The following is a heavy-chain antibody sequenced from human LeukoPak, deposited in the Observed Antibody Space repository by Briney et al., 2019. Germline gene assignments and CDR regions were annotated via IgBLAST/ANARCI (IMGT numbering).Heavy chain of an antibody. V-gene: IGHV3-23*01. J-gene: IGHJ5*02. D-gene: IGHD6-13*01. CDR1: GFTFSSYA. CDR3: ARVRGGSSWYPAIWFDP. CDR2: ISGSGGST. Sequence: GGSLRLSCAASGFTFSSYAMSWVRQAPGKGLEWVSAISGSGGSTYYADSVKGRFTISRDNSKNTLYLQMNSLRAEDTAVYYCARVRGGSSWYPAIWFDPWGQGTLVTVSS.